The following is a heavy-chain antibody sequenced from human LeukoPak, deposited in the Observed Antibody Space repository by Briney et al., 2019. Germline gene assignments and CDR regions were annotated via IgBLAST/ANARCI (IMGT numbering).Heavy chain of an antibody. D-gene: IGHD1-26*01. CDR1: GGSIISYY. Sequence: PSETLSLTCTVPGGSIISYYWSWIRQPPGKGLEWIGYIYYSGSTNYNPSLKSRFTISVDTSKNQFSLKLSSVPAADTAVYYCARHGMGAQAPFAPWGQGTLVTVSS. CDR3: ARHGMGAQAPFAP. J-gene: IGHJ5*02. V-gene: IGHV4-59*08. CDR2: IYYSGST.